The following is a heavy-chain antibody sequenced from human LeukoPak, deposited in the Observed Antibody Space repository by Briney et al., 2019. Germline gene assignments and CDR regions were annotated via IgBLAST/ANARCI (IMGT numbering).Heavy chain of an antibody. D-gene: IGHD3-3*01. Sequence: ETLSLTCAVYGGSFSGYYWSWIRQPPGKGLEWIGEINHSGSTNYNPSLKSLVTISVDTSKNQFSLKLSSVTAADTAVYYCACLPNDFWSGYYTYYYGMDVWGQGTTVTVSS. CDR3: ACLPNDFWSGYYTYYYGMDV. CDR2: INHSGST. CDR1: GGSFSGYY. V-gene: IGHV4-34*01. J-gene: IGHJ6*02.